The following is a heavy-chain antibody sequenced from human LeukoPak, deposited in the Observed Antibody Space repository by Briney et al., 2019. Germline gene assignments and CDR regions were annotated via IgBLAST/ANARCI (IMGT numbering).Heavy chain of an antibody. CDR2: ISSDGGSP. D-gene: IGHD2-2*01. Sequence: GGSLRLSCAASGFTFSSYGMHWVRQAPGKGLEYVSAISSDGGSPYYANSVKGRFTISRDNSKNTLYLQMGSLRAEDTAVYYCTRRYCTSISCSHFDYWGQGTLVTVSS. J-gene: IGHJ4*02. V-gene: IGHV3-64*01. CDR3: TRRYCTSISCSHFDY. CDR1: GFTFSSYG.